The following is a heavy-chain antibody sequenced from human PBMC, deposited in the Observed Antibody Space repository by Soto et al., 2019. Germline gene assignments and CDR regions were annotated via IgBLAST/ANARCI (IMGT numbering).Heavy chain of an antibody. J-gene: IGHJ4*02. CDR2: ISGGGSTP. CDR1: GFTFSSSA. D-gene: IGHD2-15*01. Sequence: GGSLRLSCAASGFTFSSSAMSWVRQAPGKGLELVSAISGGGSTPYYADSVKGRFTISRDNSKNTLYLQMTSLRAEDTALYYCARTSGGYSSFDYWGQGTLVTVSS. CDR3: ARTSGGYSSFDY. V-gene: IGHV3-23*01.